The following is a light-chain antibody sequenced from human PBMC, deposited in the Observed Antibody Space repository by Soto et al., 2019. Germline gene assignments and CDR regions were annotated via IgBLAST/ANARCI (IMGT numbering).Light chain of an antibody. V-gene: IGKV2-28*01. CDR3: MQALQPPES. Sequence: DIVMTQSPLSLPVTPGEPASISCRSSQSLLHSNGYNYLDWFLQKPGQSPQLLIYLGSNRASGVPERFSGSGSGTDFTLKISRVEPEDVGVYYCMQALQPPESFGGGTKVEIK. J-gene: IGKJ4*01. CDR2: LGS. CDR1: QSLLHSNGYNY.